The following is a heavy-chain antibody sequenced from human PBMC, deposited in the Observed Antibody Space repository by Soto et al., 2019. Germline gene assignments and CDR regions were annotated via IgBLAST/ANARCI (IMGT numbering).Heavy chain of an antibody. CDR3: ARDLGSSSSFDDYYYSMDV. V-gene: IGHV4-59*01. J-gene: IGHJ6*02. CDR2: IYYSGST. CDR1: GGSISSYY. Sequence: SETLSLTCTVSGGSISSYYWSWIRQPPGKGLEWIGYIYYSGSTNYNPSLKSRVTISVDTSKNQFSLKLSSVTAADTAVYYCARDLGSSSSFDDYYYSMDVWGQGTTVTVSS. D-gene: IGHD6-6*01.